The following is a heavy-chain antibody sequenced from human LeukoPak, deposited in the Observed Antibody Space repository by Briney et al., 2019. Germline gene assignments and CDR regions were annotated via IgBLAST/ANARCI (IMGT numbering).Heavy chain of an antibody. CDR3: VRYTSGWFEDY. J-gene: IGHJ4*02. CDR2: ISDRGDNT. CDR1: GFTFSSYG. V-gene: IGHV3-23*01. Sequence: GGTLRLSCAASGFTFSSYGMTWVRQAPGKGLEWVSHISDRGDNTFFADSVRGRFTISRDNSKNTLYLQMNSLRAEDTALYFCVRYTSGWFEDYWGQGTLVTVSS. D-gene: IGHD6-25*01.